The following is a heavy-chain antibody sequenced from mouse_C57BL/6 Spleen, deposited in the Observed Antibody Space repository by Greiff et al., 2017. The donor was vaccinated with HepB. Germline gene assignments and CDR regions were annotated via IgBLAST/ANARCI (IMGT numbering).Heavy chain of an antibody. CDR2: INYDGSST. J-gene: IGHJ2*01. CDR3: ARVYYYGSRGFDY. D-gene: IGHD1-1*01. V-gene: IGHV5-16*01. Sequence: DVMLVESEGGLVQPGSSMKLSCTASGFTFSDYYMAWVRQVPEKGLEWVANINYDGSSTYYLDSLKSRFIISRDNAKNILYLQMSSLKSEDTATYYCARVYYYGSRGFDYWGQGTTLTVSS. CDR1: GFTFSDYY.